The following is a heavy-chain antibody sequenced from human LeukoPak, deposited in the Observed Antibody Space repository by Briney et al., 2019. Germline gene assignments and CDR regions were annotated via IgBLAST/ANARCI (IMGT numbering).Heavy chain of an antibody. J-gene: IGHJ5*02. V-gene: IGHV4-59*01. CDR3: ARDHDYSNYNWFDP. Sequence: PSETLSVTCTVSGGSITNYNWSWIRQPPGKGLEWIGYISYAGNTKYNPSLQSRVTLSVDTSKRHFSLKLTSLTAADTAVYYCARDHDYSNYNWFDPWGQGTLVTVSS. D-gene: IGHD4-11*01. CDR1: GGSITNYN. CDR2: ISYAGNT.